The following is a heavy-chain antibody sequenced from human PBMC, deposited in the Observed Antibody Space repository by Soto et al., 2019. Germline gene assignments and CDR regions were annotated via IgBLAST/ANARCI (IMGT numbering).Heavy chain of an antibody. D-gene: IGHD2-2*01. CDR1: GGSISSYY. Sequence: PSETLSLTCTVSGGSISSYYWSWIRQPAGKGLEWIGRIYTSGSTNYNPSLKSRVTMSVDTSKNQFSPKLSSVTAADTAVYYCARACSSNSCYDVFDYWGQGTLVTVSS. J-gene: IGHJ4*02. CDR2: IYTSGST. CDR3: ARACSSNSCYDVFDY. V-gene: IGHV4-4*07.